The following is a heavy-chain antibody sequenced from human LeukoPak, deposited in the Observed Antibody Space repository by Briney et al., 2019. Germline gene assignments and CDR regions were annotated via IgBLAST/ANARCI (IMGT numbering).Heavy chain of an antibody. CDR2: IYYSGST. CDR1: GGSISSYY. Sequence: SETLSLTCTVSGGSISSYYWSWIRQPPGKGLEWIGYIYYSGSTNYNPSLKSRVTISVDTSKNQFSLKLSSVTAADTAVYYCARYCSSTSCYRNYYYYYYMDVWGKGTTVTVSS. D-gene: IGHD2-2*02. V-gene: IGHV4-59*01. J-gene: IGHJ6*03. CDR3: ARYCSSTSCYRNYYYYYYMDV.